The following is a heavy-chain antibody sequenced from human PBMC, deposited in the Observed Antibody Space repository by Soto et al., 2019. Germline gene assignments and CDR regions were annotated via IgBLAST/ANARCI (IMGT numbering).Heavy chain of an antibody. V-gene: IGHV3-7*03. CDR3: ARDRAYSRFDY. Sequence: EVQLVESGGGLVQPGGSLRLSCAVSGFSFSSAWMTWIRQAPGKGLERVAIMNEDGSERYYVDSVKGRFTISRDNAKNALFLQMNSLRVEDTAVYFCARDRAYSRFDYWGQGDLVTLSS. J-gene: IGHJ4*02. D-gene: IGHD4-4*01. CDR1: GFSFSSAW. CDR2: MNEDGSER.